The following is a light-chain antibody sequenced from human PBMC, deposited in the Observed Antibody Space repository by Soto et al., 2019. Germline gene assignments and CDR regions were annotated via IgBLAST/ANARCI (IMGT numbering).Light chain of an antibody. Sequence: QSALTQPASVSGSPGQSIAISCTGTSSDVGSYNLVSWYQQHPGKAPKLMFYEGSKRPSGVSDRFSGSKSDNTASLTISGLQAGDEADYYCCSYAGSSTFVFGGGTKVTVL. CDR2: EGS. CDR1: SSDVGSYNL. J-gene: IGLJ2*01. CDR3: CSYAGSSTFV. V-gene: IGLV2-23*01.